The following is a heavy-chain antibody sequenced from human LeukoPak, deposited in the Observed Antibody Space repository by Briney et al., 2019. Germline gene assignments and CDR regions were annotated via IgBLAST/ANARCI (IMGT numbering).Heavy chain of an antibody. J-gene: IGHJ6*03. CDR3: ARGLDGYNVNSYYYYMDV. V-gene: IGHV4-34*01. CDR1: GGSFSGYY. CDR2: INHSGST. Sequence: PSETLSLTCAVYGGSFSGYYWSWIRQPPGKGLEWIGEINHSGSTNYNPSLKSRVIISVDTSKNQFSLKLSSVTAADTAVYYCARGLDGYNVNSYYYYMDVWGKGTTVTVSS. D-gene: IGHD5-24*01.